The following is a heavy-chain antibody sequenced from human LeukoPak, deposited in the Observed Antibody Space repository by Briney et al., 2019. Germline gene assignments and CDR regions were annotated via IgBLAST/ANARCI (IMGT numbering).Heavy chain of an antibody. CDR1: GDSISSYY. D-gene: IGHD5-24*01. Sequence: PSETRSFPCTVSGDSISSYYCSWSRQPPGKGLEWIGYIYCSGGTDYNPSLKSRVTISVDTSKNQFSLKLRSVTAADTAVYYCARHVTISGPYDASDIWGQGTMVTVSP. CDR3: ARHVTISGPYDASDI. CDR2: IYCSGGT. J-gene: IGHJ3*02. V-gene: IGHV4-59*08.